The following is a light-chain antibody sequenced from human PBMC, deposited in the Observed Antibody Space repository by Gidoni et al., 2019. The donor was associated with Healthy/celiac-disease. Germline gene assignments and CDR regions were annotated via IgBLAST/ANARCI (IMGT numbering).Light chain of an antibody. Sequence: DIQMTQSPSSLSASVGDRVTITCRASQSISSYLNWYQQKPGKAPKLLIYAASSLQSGVPPRFSGSGSGTDFTLTISSLQPEDFATYYCQQSYSTPPYTFXXXTKLEIK. J-gene: IGKJ2*01. V-gene: IGKV1-39*01. CDR2: AAS. CDR3: QQSYSTPPYT. CDR1: QSISSY.